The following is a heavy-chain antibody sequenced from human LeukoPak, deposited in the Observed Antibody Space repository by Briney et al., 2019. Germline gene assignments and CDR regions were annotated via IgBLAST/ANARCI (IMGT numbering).Heavy chain of an antibody. CDR3: AKDRGVSAAGTYYYYGMDV. J-gene: IGHJ6*02. Sequence: PGRSLRLSCAASGFTFSSYGMHWVRQAPGKGLEWVAVISYEGSNKYYADSVKGRFTISRDNSKNTLYLQMNSLRAEDTAVYYCAKDRGVSAAGTYYYYGMDVWGQGTTVTVSS. CDR2: ISYEGSNK. CDR1: GFTFSSYG. D-gene: IGHD6-13*01. V-gene: IGHV3-30*18.